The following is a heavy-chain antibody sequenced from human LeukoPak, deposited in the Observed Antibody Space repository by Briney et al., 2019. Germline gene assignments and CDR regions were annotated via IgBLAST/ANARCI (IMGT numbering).Heavy chain of an antibody. CDR3: ARVIVYYYGMDV. CDR2: IIPIFGTA. D-gene: IGHD2-15*01. CDR1: GGTFSSYA. Sequence: ASVKVSCKASGGTFSSYAISWVRQAPGQGLEWMGGIIPIFGTANYAQKFQGRVTITADESTSTAYMELSSLRSEDTAVYHCARVIVYYYGMDVWGQGTTVTVSS. J-gene: IGHJ6*02. V-gene: IGHV1-69*01.